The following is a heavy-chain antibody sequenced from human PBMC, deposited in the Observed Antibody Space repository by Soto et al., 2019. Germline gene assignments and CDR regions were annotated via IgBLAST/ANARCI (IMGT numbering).Heavy chain of an antibody. CDR1: GFTFSSYG. J-gene: IGHJ6*02. CDR2: IDTDGGGT. CDR3: ARGYCISTSCYWWHYGMDV. Sequence: PGGSLRLSCAASGFTFSSYGIHWVRQAPGKGLEWVSRIDTDGGGTSYADSVKGRFTISTDNAKNSLYLQMNSLRAEDTAVYYCARGYCISTSCYWWHYGMDVWGQGTTVTVSS. D-gene: IGHD2-2*01. V-gene: IGHV3-74*01.